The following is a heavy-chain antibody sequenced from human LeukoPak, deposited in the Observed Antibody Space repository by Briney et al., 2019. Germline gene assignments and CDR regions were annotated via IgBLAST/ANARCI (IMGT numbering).Heavy chain of an antibody. CDR3: AREATGTFHYFDY. V-gene: IGHV1-2*02. J-gene: IGHJ4*02. CDR2: IRPYTGGT. CDR1: GYTFTSYY. D-gene: IGHD4-4*01. Sequence: GSVKVSCKASGYTFTSYYMHWVRQAPGQGLEWMGWIRPYTGGTNYAQKFQGRVTMTRDTSITTAYMELSGLTSDDTAVYYCAREATGTFHYFDYWGQGTLVTVSS.